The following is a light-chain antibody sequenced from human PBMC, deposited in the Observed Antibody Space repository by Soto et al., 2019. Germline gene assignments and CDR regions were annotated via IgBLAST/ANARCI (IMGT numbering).Light chain of an antibody. CDR1: QSLLQTNGYND. J-gene: IGKJ2*01. CDR2: LAS. CDR3: MQAHQTPYT. V-gene: IGKV2-28*01. Sequence: DIVMTQSPLSLPVTPGEPASISCRSSQSLLQTNGYNDLDWYVQKPGQSPQLLIYLASSRASGVPDRFRGSRSGTDFTLEISRVEAEDVGVYYCMQAHQTPYTFGQGTKLEIK.